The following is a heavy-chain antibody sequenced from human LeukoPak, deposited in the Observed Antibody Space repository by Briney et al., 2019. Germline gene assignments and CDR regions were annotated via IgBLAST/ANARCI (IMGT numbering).Heavy chain of an antibody. J-gene: IGHJ5*02. Sequence: SETLSLTCNVLGGSIGSYYWSWIRQPAGKGLEWIGRISHSASTNYNPSLKSRVIMSVDTSKNQFSLKLTSVTAADTAVYYCARGAWFDPWGLGTLVTVSS. CDR1: GGSIGSYY. CDR3: ARGAWFDP. V-gene: IGHV4-4*07. CDR2: ISHSAST.